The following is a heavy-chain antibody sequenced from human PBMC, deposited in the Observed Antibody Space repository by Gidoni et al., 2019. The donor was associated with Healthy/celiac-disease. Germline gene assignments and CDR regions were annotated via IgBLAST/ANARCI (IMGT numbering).Heavy chain of an antibody. CDR3: ASGAFDIVVVPAAISNWFDP. CDR1: GGSISSSSYY. Sequence: QLQLQESGPGLVKPSETLSLTCTVSGGSISSSSYYWGWIRQPPGKGLEWIGSIYYSGSTYYNPSLKRRVTISVDTSKNQFSLKLSSVTAADTAVYYCASGAFDIVVVPAAISNWFDPWGQGTLVTVSS. V-gene: IGHV4-39*01. CDR2: IYYSGST. J-gene: IGHJ5*02. D-gene: IGHD2-2*02.